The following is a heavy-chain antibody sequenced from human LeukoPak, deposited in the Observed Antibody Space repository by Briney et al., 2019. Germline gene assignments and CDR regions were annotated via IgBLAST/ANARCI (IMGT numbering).Heavy chain of an antibody. V-gene: IGHV3-53*01. Sequence: PGGSLRLSCAASGFLVSSNYMNWVRQAPGKGLEWVSVIYTGGNTYYADSVKGRFTISRDNSKNTLYLQMHSLRAEDTAVYYCASPSSGQSFDIWGQGTMVTVSS. CDR3: ASPSSGQSFDI. CDR2: IYTGGNT. D-gene: IGHD6-19*01. CDR1: GFLVSSNY. J-gene: IGHJ3*02.